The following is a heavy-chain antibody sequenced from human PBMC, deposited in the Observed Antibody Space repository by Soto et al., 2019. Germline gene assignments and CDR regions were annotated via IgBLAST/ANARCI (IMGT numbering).Heavy chain of an antibody. Sequence: EVQLLESGGGLVQPGGSLRLSCAASGFTFSSYAMSWVRQAPGKGLEWVSAISGSGGSTYYADSVKGRFTISRDNSKNALYLKRNGLRAEDTAVYSWAPLGAFMVGDYGMDVWGQGTTVTASS. CDR3: APLGAFMVGDYGMDV. D-gene: IGHD3-10*01. V-gene: IGHV3-23*01. CDR1: GFTFSSYA. J-gene: IGHJ6*02. CDR2: ISGSGGST.